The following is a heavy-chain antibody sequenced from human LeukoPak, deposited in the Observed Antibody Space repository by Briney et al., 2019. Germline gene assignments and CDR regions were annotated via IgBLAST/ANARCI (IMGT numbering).Heavy chain of an antibody. J-gene: IGHJ4*02. CDR3: AKDYNNGFDY. CDR1: GFSFSGYG. CDR2: IRYDGSTK. V-gene: IGHV3-30*02. Sequence: GGSLRLSWAASGFSFSGYGMHWVRQAPGKGLEWVTFIRYDGSTKSYADSVKGRFTIARDNSKNTLYLQMNSLRAEDTAVYFCAKDYNNGFDYWGQGALVTVSS. D-gene: IGHD1-14*01.